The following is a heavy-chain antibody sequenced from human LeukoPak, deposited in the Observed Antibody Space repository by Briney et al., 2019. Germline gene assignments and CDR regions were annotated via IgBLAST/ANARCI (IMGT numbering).Heavy chain of an antibody. J-gene: IGHJ5*02. V-gene: IGHV1-69*04. CDR1: GGTFSSYA. Sequence: EASVKVSCKASGGTFSSYAISWVRQAPGQGLEWMGRIIPILGIANYAQKFQGRVTITADKFTSTAYMELSSLRSEDTAVYYCAGGGNGNWFDPWGQGTLVTVSS. CDR3: AGGGNGNWFDP. D-gene: IGHD1-1*01. CDR2: IIPILGIA.